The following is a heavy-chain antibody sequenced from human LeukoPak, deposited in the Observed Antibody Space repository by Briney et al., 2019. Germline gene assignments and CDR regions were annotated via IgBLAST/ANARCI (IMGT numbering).Heavy chain of an antibody. CDR2: ISGSGDSS. D-gene: IGHD1-1*01. V-gene: IGHV3-23*01. J-gene: IGHJ4*02. CDR1: GFTFSSYA. CDR3: VRQQTPHGNFDY. Sequence: GGSLRLSCAASGFTFSSYAMSWVRLAPGKGLEWVSSISGSGDSSYYADSVKGRFTISRDNSKNTLFLQMNSLRAEDTAVYYCVRQQTPHGNFDYWGQGTLVTVSS.